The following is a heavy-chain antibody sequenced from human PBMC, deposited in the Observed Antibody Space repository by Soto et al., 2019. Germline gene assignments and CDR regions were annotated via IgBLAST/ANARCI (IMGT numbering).Heavy chain of an antibody. CDR1: GFTFSSYW. CDR3: ARERAAASFPSYGMDV. CDR2: IKQDGSEK. Sequence: GGSLRLSCAASGFTFSSYWMSWVRQAPGKGLEWVANIKQDGSEKYYVDSGKGRFTISRDNAKNSLYLQMNSLRAEDTAVYYCARERAAASFPSYGMDVWGQGTTVTVSS. J-gene: IGHJ6*02. V-gene: IGHV3-7*05. D-gene: IGHD6-13*01.